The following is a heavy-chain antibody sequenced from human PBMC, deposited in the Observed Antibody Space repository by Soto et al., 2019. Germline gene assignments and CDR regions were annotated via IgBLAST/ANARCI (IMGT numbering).Heavy chain of an antibody. CDR1: GFTFSSYS. J-gene: IGHJ6*02. CDR3: ARDSTGYSSGWGYDYYYGMDV. Sequence: GGSLRLSCAASGFTFSSYSMNWVRQAPGKGLERVSSISSSSSYIYYADSVKGRFTISRDNAKNSLYLQMNSLRAEDTAVYYCARDSTGYSSGWGYDYYYGMDVWGQGTTVTVSS. D-gene: IGHD6-19*01. V-gene: IGHV3-21*01. CDR2: ISSSSSYI.